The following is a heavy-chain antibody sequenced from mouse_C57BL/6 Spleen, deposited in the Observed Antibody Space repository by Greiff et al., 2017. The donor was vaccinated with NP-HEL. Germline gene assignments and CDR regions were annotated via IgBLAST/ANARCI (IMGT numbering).Heavy chain of an antibody. J-gene: IGHJ4*01. Sequence: EVKLQQSGPELVKPGASVKISCKASGYTFTDYYMNWVKQSPGKSLEWIGDINPNNGGTSYNQKFTGKATLTVDKSSSTAYMELRSLTSEDSAVYYCALVRQDYYAMDYWGQGTSVTVSS. CDR1: GYTFTDYY. CDR3: ALVRQDYYAMDY. D-gene: IGHD2-14*01. CDR2: INPNNGGT. V-gene: IGHV1-26*01.